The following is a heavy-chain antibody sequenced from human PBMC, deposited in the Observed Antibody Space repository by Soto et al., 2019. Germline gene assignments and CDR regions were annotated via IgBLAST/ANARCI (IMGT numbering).Heavy chain of an antibody. Sequence: GGSLRLSCAASGFTFSSYSMNWVRQAPGKGLEWVSYISSSSSTIYYADSVKGRFTISRDNAKNSLYLQMNSLRPEDSALYYCGKDINAGGMDVWGQGTTVTVSS. CDR1: GFTFSSYS. CDR2: ISSSSSTI. V-gene: IGHV3-48*01. J-gene: IGHJ6*02. D-gene: IGHD2-15*01. CDR3: GKDINAGGMDV.